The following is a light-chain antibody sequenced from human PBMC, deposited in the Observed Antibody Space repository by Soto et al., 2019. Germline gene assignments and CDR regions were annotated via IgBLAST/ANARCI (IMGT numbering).Light chain of an antibody. J-gene: IGKJ4*01. CDR2: DAS. V-gene: IGKV3-15*01. CDR1: QSVNSN. CDR3: QQYNFWPPLT. Sequence: EIVMTQSAAILSVSPGERATLSYRASQSVNSNLAWYRQKPGQAPRLLISDASTRATGVPARFSGSGSGTEFTLTISSLQSEDSGIYYCQQYNFWPPLTFGGGTKVEIK.